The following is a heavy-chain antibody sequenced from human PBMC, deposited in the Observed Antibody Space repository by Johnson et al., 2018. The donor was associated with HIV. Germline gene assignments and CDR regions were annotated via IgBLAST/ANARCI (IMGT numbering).Heavy chain of an antibody. CDR1: GFTFNNAW. CDR3: ARGRITVEGGDQRGGAFDI. J-gene: IGHJ3*02. Sequence: VQLVESGGGLVKPGGSLRLSCAASGFTFNNAWMSWVRQAPGKGLEWVGRIKRKTDGGTTDYAAPVKGRFTISRDDSNNMLYLQMNSLRPEDTAVYFCARGRITVEGGDQRGGAFDIWGQGTMVTVSS. CDR2: IKRKTDGGTT. D-gene: IGHD3-16*01. V-gene: IGHV3-15*01.